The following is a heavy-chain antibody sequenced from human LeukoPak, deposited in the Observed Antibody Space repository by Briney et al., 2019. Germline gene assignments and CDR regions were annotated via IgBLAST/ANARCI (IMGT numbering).Heavy chain of an antibody. Sequence: GGSLRLSCAASGFSLSTYWMHWVRQVPGKGLVWVSRINSDGSTRNYADSVKGRFTISRDNAKNTVYLQINSLRVEDTSVYYCARDQVLWWKPVGDFDLWGRGTLVTVSS. CDR1: GFSLSTYW. V-gene: IGHV3-74*01. D-gene: IGHD2-21*01. CDR2: INSDGSTR. J-gene: IGHJ2*01. CDR3: ARDQVLWWKPVGDFDL.